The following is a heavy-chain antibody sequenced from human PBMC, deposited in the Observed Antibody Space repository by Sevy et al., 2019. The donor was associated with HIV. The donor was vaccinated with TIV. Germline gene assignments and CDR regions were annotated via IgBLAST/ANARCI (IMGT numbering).Heavy chain of an antibody. CDR3: ARHRLGYCSRTSCSGGDY. D-gene: IGHD2-2*01. CDR2: IYPGDSDI. J-gene: IGHJ4*02. Sequence: GESLKISCKSSGYGFTSYWIGWVRQMPGKGLEWMGIIYPGDSDIRYSPSFQGQVTITADKSINTAYLQWSSLKASDSAMYYCARHRLGYCSRTSCSGGDYWGQGTLVTVSS. V-gene: IGHV5-51*01. CDR1: GYGFTSYW.